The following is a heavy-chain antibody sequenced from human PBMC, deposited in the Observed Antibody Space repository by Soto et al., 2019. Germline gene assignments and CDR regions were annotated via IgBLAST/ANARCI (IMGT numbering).Heavy chain of an antibody. CDR1: GYTFSSFG. D-gene: IGHD2-2*01. CDR3: ARVGAYCSSTSFFDY. J-gene: IGHJ4*02. V-gene: IGHV1-18*01. CDR2: ISAYSGNT. Sequence: QVQLVQSGAEVKKPGASVKVSCKASGYTFSSFGISWVRQAPGQGLEWMGWISAYSGNTDYAQNLQGRVTMTTDTSTTTASMELRSLRSDDTAVYFCARVGAYCSSTSFFDYWGQGTLVTVSS.